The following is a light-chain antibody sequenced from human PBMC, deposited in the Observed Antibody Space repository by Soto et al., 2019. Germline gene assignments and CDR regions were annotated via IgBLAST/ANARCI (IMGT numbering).Light chain of an antibody. Sequence: EIVLTQSPSTLSSSLGERATISCRASQSGSIYLAWCHQKPGQAPRLLIYDASYRATGVPARFSGSGSGTDLTPTISSLEPEDFAVYYGQQRNNCHPITFGQGTRLEIK. CDR2: DAS. V-gene: IGKV3-11*01. CDR3: QQRNNCHPIT. CDR1: QSGSIY. J-gene: IGKJ5*01.